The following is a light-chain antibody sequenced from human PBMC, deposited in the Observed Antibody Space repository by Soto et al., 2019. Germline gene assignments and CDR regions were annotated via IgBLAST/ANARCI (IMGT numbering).Light chain of an antibody. Sequence: QSVLTQPASVSGSPGHSITISCTGTSSDVGGYNFVSWYQQHPGKAPKLIISDVSNRPSGVSTRFSGSKSGNTASLTISGLQAEDEADYYCSSYTSINTHVFGTGTKVTVL. J-gene: IGLJ1*01. V-gene: IGLV2-14*01. CDR1: SSDVGGYNF. CDR2: DVS. CDR3: SSYTSINTHV.